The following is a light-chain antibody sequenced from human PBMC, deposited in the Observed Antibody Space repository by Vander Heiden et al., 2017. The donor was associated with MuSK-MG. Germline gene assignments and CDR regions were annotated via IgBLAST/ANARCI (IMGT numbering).Light chain of an antibody. V-gene: IGLV2-14*01. J-gene: IGLJ2*01. CDR2: DVS. CDR1: SSDVGGYNY. CDR3: SSYTSSSTVV. Sequence: QSALTQPASVSGSPGQSLPISCTGSSSDVGGYNYVSWYQQHPGKAPKVMIYDVSNRPSGVSNRFSGSKSGNTASLTISGLQAEDEADYYCSSYTSSSTVVFGGGTKLTVL.